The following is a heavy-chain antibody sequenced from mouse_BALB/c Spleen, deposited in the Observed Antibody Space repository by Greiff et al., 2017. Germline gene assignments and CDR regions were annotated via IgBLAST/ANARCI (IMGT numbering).Heavy chain of an antibody. Sequence: VQLKESGGDLVKPGGSLKLSCAASGFTFSSYGMSWVRQTPDKRLEWVATISSGGSYTYYPDSVKGRFTISRDNAKNTLYLQMSSLKSEDTAMYYCARHGLPGPYAMDYWGQGTSVTVSS. CDR2: ISSGGSYT. V-gene: IGHV5-6*01. CDR3: ARHGLPGPYAMDY. J-gene: IGHJ4*01. D-gene: IGHD3-1*01. CDR1: GFTFSSYG.